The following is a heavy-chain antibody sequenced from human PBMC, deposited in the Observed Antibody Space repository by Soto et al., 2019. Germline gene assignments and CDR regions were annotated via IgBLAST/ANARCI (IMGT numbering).Heavy chain of an antibody. Sequence: QVQLVQSGAEVKKPESSVKVSCKTSGGTFVRHVISWVRQAPGQGPEWMGKINPLSGIPNYAQKFQDGVTFTAETDSSTAYMELSSLSSDDTAVYYCATPACAATWCSPSHNLDHWGQGTLVTVSS. J-gene: IGHJ4*02. CDR1: GGTFVRHV. CDR2: INPLSGIP. V-gene: IGHV1-69*09. CDR3: ATPACAATWCSPSHNLDH. D-gene: IGHD2-2*01.